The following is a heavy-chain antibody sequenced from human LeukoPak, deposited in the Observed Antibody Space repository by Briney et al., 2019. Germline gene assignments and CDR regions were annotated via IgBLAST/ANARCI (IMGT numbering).Heavy chain of an antibody. J-gene: IGHJ4*02. V-gene: IGHV1-24*01. D-gene: IGHD4-23*01. CDR2: FAREVDDT. CDR3: TTGMASDYAGNDY. CDR1: GYLLSELS. Sequence: ASVRVSCKVSGYLLSELSIHWVRQTAGKGLEWMAGFAREVDDTIYSENFQSRVTMTEDTSTDTAYMELSSLTFDDTAVYYCTTGMASDYAGNDYWGQGTLVTVSS.